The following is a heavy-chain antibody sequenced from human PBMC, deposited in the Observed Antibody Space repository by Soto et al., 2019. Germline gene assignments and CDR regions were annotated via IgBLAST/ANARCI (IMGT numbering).Heavy chain of an antibody. CDR1: GFDFSTYA. CDR3: ARDSVTSVSSDIPGMDV. D-gene: IGHD1-26*01. Sequence: EVRLLESGGGLVQPGGSLRLSCVASGFDFSTYAMSWVRQAPGKGLEWVSVIGEGGVSRVYADAVKGRFTISRDNSKNTLYLQMTSLRVDVTAMYYCARDSVTSVSSDIPGMDVWGQGTTVSVSS. V-gene: IGHV3-23*01. J-gene: IGHJ6*02. CDR2: IGEGGVSR.